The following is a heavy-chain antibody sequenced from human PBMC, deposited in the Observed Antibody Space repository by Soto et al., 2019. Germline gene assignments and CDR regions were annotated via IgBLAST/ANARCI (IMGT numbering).Heavy chain of an antibody. CDR1: GYSFAGYW. CDR2: IDPSGSQT. Sequence: GESLKISCKGSGYSFAGYWITWVRQKPGKGLEWMGRIDPSGSQTYYSPSFRGHVTISVTKSITTVFLQWSSLRASDTAMYYCARQIYDSDTGPNFQYYFDSWGQGTPVTGSS. V-gene: IGHV5-10-1*01. D-gene: IGHD3-22*01. CDR3: ARQIYDSDTGPNFQYYFDS. J-gene: IGHJ4*02.